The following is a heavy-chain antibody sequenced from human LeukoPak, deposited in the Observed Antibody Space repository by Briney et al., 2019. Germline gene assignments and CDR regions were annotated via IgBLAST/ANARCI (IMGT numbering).Heavy chain of an antibody. CDR1: GFTFSSYA. CDR2: IFGSGGSA. CDR3: GKTPTGYSSGRNPTWPVDY. D-gene: IGHD6-19*01. J-gene: IGHJ4*02. Sequence: GSLRLSCTASGFTFSSYAMYCVRQAPGKELEWVSGIFGSGGSAHYADSVKGRFTISRDNSQNTVYLQMNSLRAEDTAVYYCGKTPTGYSSGRNPTWPVDYWGQGTLVTVSS. V-gene: IGHV3-23*01.